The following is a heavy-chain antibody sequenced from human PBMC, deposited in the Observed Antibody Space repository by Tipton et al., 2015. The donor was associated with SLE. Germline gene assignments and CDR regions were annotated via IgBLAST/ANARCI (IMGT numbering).Heavy chain of an antibody. V-gene: IGHV4-59*01. J-gene: IGHJ3*02. CDR3: ARVRVGDMDAFDI. CDR2: IDYSGSS. CDR1: GGSISSYY. D-gene: IGHD3-16*01. Sequence: TLSLTCTVSGGSISSYYWSWIRQPPGKGLEWIGYIDYSGSSNYNPSLKSRVTFSLDTSKNQFSLKLRSVTAADTAVYYCARVRVGDMDAFDIWGQGTMVTVSS.